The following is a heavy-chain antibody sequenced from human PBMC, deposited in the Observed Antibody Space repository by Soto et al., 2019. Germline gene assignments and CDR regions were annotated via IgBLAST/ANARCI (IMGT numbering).Heavy chain of an antibody. J-gene: IGHJ5*02. Sequence: SETLSLTCTVSGSSISSGGYYWSWIRQHPGKGLEWIGYIYYSGSTYYNPSLKSRVTISVDTSKNQFSLKLSSVTAADTAVYYCARALPPYGSGSSYNWFDPWGQGTLVTVSS. D-gene: IGHD3-10*01. CDR3: ARALPPYGSGSSYNWFDP. CDR2: IYYSGST. CDR1: GSSISSGGYY. V-gene: IGHV4-31*03.